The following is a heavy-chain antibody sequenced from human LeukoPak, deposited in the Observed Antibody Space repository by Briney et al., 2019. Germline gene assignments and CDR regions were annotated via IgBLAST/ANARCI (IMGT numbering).Heavy chain of an antibody. Sequence: PGGSLRLSCAATGFTFNSSAMSWVRQAPGKGLEWVAPISGRGGGTYYADSVKRRFTISRDDSKNTLYLQINSLRAEDTAVYYCAKDLGRYRNNYFYYCGEGTLGT. CDR1: GFTFNSSA. V-gene: IGHV3-23*01. CDR2: ISGRGGGT. D-gene: IGHD1-26*01. J-gene: IGHJ4*02. CDR3: AKDLGRYRNNYFYY.